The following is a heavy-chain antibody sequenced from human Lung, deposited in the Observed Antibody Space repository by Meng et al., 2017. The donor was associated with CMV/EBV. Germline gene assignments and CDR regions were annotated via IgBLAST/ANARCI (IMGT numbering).Heavy chain of an antibody. J-gene: IGHJ4*02. CDR2: ITYKSGST. CDR1: GFTFGDYA. Sequence: SLRLXCAASGFTFGDYAMHWVRQVPGKGLEWVSGITYKSGSTGYADSVKGRFTISRDNARNSLYLQMNNLRAEDTALYYCAKDFYSTSLYYFDYWGQGTXVTVSS. CDR3: AKDFYSTSLYYFDY. D-gene: IGHD2-2*01. V-gene: IGHV3-9*01.